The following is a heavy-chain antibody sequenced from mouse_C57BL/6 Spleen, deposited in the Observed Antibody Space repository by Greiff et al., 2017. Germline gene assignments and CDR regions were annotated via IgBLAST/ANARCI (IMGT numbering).Heavy chain of an antibody. CDR1: GFNIKDYY. D-gene: IGHD3-1*01. CDR2: IDPEDGET. Sequence: EVQLQQSGAELVKPGASVKLSCTASGFNIKDYYMHWVKQRTEQGLEWIGRIDPEDGETKYAPKFQGKATITAATSSNTAYRQLSRLTAEDTAVDYCARGPGSYAMDYWGQGTSVTVAS. V-gene: IGHV14-2*01. CDR3: ARGPGSYAMDY. J-gene: IGHJ4*01.